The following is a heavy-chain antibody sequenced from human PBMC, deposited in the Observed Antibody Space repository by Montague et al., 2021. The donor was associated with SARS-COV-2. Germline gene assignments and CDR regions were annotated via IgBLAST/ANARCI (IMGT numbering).Heavy chain of an antibody. J-gene: IGHJ4*02. CDR1: GDSISNYY. Sequence: SKTLSLTSTVSGDSISNYYWSWIRRPPGKGLEWLGYIYYSGSTNYNPSLKSRVTISVDTSKNRFSLRLSSVTAADTAVYYCARLPYILPGYAYFDFWGQGSLVIVSS. D-gene: IGHD3-9*01. V-gene: IGHV4-59*08. CDR3: ARLPYILPGYAYFDF. CDR2: IYYSGST.